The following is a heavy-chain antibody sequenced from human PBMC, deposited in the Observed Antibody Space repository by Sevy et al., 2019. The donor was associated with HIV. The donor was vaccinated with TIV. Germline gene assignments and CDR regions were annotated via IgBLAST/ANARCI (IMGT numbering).Heavy chain of an antibody. CDR3: ARGPGDIVVVPAAPGDPGRGGMDV. J-gene: IGHJ6*02. CDR2: ISSSSSYI. V-gene: IGHV3-21*01. Sequence: GGSLRLSCAASGFTFSSYSMNWVRQAPGKGLEWVSSISSSSSYIYYADSVKGRFTISRDNAKNSLYLQMNSLRAEDTAVYYGARGPGDIVVVPAAPGDPGRGGMDVWGQGTTVTVSS. CDR1: GFTFSSYS. D-gene: IGHD2-2*01.